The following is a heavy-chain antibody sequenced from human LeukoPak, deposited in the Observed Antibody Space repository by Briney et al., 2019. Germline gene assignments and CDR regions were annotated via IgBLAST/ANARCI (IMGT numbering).Heavy chain of an antibody. D-gene: IGHD6-19*01. V-gene: IGHV4-39*07. CDR3: ARGRRMGSSGWYSPPRYFDY. J-gene: IGHJ4*02. Sequence: PSETLSLTCTVSGVSIRSGDYYWGWIRQSPGKGLEWIGSMSSGGSTFYKPSLKSRVTISVDTSNKQFSLKLNSVTAADTAVYYCARGRRMGSSGWYSPPRYFDYWGQGTLVTVSS. CDR2: MSSGGST. CDR1: GVSIRSGDYY.